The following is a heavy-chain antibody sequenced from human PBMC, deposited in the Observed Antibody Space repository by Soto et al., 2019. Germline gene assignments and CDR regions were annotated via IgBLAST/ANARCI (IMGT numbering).Heavy chain of an antibody. Sequence: QVHLVQSGAEMRKPGSSINVSCQASGGTFGTYTFSWVRRAPGQGLHWMGEIIPMLRTTKYAPTFLDRLTLTADESTTTDYMKLKGLTFADTSGYYWAGGDGVAADFDLWGQGTMIIVSS. CDR2: IIPMLRTT. V-gene: IGHV1-69*12. J-gene: IGHJ3*01. CDR3: AGGDGVAADFDL. CDR1: GGTFGTYT. D-gene: IGHD2-15*01.